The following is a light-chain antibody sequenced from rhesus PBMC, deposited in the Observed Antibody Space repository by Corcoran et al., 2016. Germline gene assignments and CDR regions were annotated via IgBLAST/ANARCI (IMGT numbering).Light chain of an antibody. V-gene: IGKV2-104*02. CDR2: EDS. J-gene: IGKJ2*01. CDR3: LQGIHLPYS. Sequence: DIVMTQTPLSLPVTPGEPASIFCRSSQSLQHRGGKTYLYWYFPKPGQSQQLLHHEDSNRASGVPDRFSGSGSGTDLTMQISRVWAEDVVVYYGLQGIHLPYSFGQGTKVEIK. CDR1: QSLQHRGGKTY.